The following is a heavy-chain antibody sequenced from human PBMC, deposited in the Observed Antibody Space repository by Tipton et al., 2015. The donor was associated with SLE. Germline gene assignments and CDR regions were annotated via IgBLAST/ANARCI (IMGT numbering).Heavy chain of an antibody. Sequence: QSGAEVKKPGASVKVSCKASGYTFSSYGISWVRQAPGQGLEWMGRISGHNGNTDYIQKFQGRVTVTTDTFTNTAYMELGSLKSDDTAVYYCARDYDFWSGYLPHGMDVWGQGTTVTVSS. CDR3: ARDYDFWSGYLPHGMDV. J-gene: IGHJ6*02. V-gene: IGHV1-18*01. D-gene: IGHD3-3*01. CDR2: ISGHNGNT. CDR1: GYTFSSYG.